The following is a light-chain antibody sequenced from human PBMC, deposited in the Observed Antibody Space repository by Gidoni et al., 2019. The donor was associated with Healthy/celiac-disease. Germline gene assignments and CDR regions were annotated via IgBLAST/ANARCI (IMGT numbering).Light chain of an antibody. J-gene: IGKJ3*01. CDR2: WAS. CDR3: QQYYSTPFT. V-gene: IGKV4-1*01. CDR1: QSVLYSSNNKNY. Sequence: DIVMTQSPDSLAVSLGERATINCKSSQSVLYSSNNKNYLAWYQQKPGQPPKLLIYWASTRESGVPDRFRGSRFGTDFTLTISSLQAEDVAVYYCQQYYSTPFTFGPGTKVDIK.